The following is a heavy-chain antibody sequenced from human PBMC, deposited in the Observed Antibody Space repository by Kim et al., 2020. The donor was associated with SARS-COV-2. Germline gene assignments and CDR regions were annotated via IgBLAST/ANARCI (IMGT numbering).Heavy chain of an antibody. CDR3: ARRYCSGGSCYGPSNFDY. J-gene: IGHJ4*02. Sequence: KRRVTISVDTSKNQFSRKLSSVTAADTAVYYCARRYCSGGSCYGPSNFDYWGQGSLVTVSS. D-gene: IGHD2-15*01. V-gene: IGHV4-59*08.